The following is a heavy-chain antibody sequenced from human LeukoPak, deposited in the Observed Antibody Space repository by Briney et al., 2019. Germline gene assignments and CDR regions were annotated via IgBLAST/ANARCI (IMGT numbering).Heavy chain of an antibody. J-gene: IGHJ4*02. CDR2: IYPGDSDT. CDR1: GSRFTSYW. Sequence: GAPLQISGKGSGSRFTSYWIGGGRQMPGKGLEGRGIIYPGDSDTRYSPSFQGQVTISADKSISTAYLQWSSLKASDTAMYYCATSSGYYYDSSGYKLFDYWGQGTLVTVSS. D-gene: IGHD3-22*01. V-gene: IGHV5-51*01. CDR3: ATSSGYYYDSSGYKLFDY.